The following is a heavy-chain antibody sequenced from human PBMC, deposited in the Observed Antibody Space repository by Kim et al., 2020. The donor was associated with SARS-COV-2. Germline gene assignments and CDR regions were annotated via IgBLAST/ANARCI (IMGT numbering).Heavy chain of an antibody. V-gene: IGHV4-30-2*01. CDR2: IYHSGST. Sequence: SETLSLTCAVSGGSISSGGYSWSWIRQPPGKGLEWIGYIYHSGSTYYNPSLKSRVTISVDRSKNQFSLKLSSVTAADTAVYYCARNSNGYNPGWYFDLWGRGTLVTVSS. D-gene: IGHD5-12*01. CDR3: ARNSNGYNPGWYFDL. CDR1: GGSISSGGYS. J-gene: IGHJ2*01.